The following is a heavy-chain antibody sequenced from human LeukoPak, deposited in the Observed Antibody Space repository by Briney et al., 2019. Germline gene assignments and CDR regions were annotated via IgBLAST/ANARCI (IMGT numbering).Heavy chain of an antibody. CDR3: AAGSGWYSPDY. CDR1: GFTLTSSP. D-gene: IGHD6-19*01. J-gene: IGHJ4*02. CDR2: IVVGSGNT. Sequence: SVKVSCKASGFTLTSSPMQWVRQARGQHLEWIGWIVVGSGNTNYAQRFQERVTITRDMSTTTAHMELSSLRSEDTAVYYCAAGSGWYSPDYWGQGTLVTVSS. V-gene: IGHV1-58*02.